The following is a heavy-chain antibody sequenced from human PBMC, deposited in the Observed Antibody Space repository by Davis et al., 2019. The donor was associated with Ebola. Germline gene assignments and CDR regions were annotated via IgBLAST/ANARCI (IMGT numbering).Heavy chain of an antibody. D-gene: IGHD1-1*01. CDR2: IISSGSTI. CDR1: GFTFSDYY. CDR3: ARRRFQLRAFDI. Sequence: GESLKISCTASGFTFSDYYMSWIRQAPGKGLEWVSYIISSGSTIYYADSVKGRFTISRDNAKNSLYLQMNSLRAEDTAVYYCARRRFQLRAFDIWGQGTMVTVSS. J-gene: IGHJ3*02. V-gene: IGHV3-11*04.